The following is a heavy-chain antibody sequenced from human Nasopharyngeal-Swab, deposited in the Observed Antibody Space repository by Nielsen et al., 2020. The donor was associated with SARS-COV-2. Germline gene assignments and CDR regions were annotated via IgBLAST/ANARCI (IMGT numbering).Heavy chain of an antibody. Sequence: SLKISCAASGFTFDDYAMHWVRQAPGKGLEWVSGISWNSGSIGYADSVTGRFTISRDNAKNSLYLQMNSLRAEDTALYYCAKIGGSGWYVDAFDIWGQGTMVTVSS. CDR3: AKIGGSGWYVDAFDI. J-gene: IGHJ3*02. CDR1: GFTFDDYA. CDR2: ISWNSGSI. V-gene: IGHV3-9*01. D-gene: IGHD6-19*01.